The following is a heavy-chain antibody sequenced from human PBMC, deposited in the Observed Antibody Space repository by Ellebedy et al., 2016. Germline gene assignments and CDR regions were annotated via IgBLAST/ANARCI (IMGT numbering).Heavy chain of an antibody. D-gene: IGHD2-15*01. Sequence: SETLSLXXTVSGASISSYYWSWIRQRPGKGLEWIGYIYYSGSTNYNPSLKSRVTISVDTSKNQFSLKLSSVTAADTAVYYCARWGYCSGGSCYGEWFDPWGQGTLVTVSS. CDR2: IYYSGST. CDR3: ARWGYCSGGSCYGEWFDP. CDR1: GASISSYY. J-gene: IGHJ5*02. V-gene: IGHV4-59*01.